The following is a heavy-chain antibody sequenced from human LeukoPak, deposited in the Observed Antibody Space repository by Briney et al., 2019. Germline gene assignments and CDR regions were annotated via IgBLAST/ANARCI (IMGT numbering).Heavy chain of an antibody. V-gene: IGHV4-39*07. CDR3: ARGVYGSYYFDY. Sequence: SETLSLTCTVSGGSISSSSYYWSWIRQPPGKGLEWIGEINHSGSTNYNPSLKSRVTISVDTSKNQFSLKLSSVTAADTAVYYCARGVYGSYYFDYWGQGTLVTVSS. CDR2: INHSGST. J-gene: IGHJ4*02. D-gene: IGHD5/OR15-5a*01. CDR1: GGSISSSSYY.